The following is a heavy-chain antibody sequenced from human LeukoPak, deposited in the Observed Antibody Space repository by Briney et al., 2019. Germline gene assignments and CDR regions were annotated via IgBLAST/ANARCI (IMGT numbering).Heavy chain of an antibody. CDR2: IYYSGST. V-gene: IGHV4-39*01. CDR1: GGSISSSSYY. Sequence: SETLSLTCTVSGGSISSSSYYWAWIRQPPGKGLEWIGNIYYSGSTYYNPSPNSRVTISVDTSKNRFSLKLTSVTAADTAVFYCARLPQRSDVLTSYANSFDYWGQGTLVTVSS. J-gene: IGHJ4*02. D-gene: IGHD3-9*01. CDR3: ARLPQRSDVLTSYANSFDY.